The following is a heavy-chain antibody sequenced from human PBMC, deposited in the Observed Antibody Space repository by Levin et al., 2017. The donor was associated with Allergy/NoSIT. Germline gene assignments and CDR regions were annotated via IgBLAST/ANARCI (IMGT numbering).Heavy chain of an antibody. V-gene: IGHV3-49*03. CDR1: GFTFGDYA. J-gene: IGHJ2*01. CDR3: TRVPIVVVVAARSPYFDL. Sequence: GESLKISCTASGFTFGDYAMSWFRQAPGKGLEWVGFIRSKAYGGTTEYAASVKGRFTISRDDSKSIAYLQMNSLKTEDTAVYYCTRVPIVVVVAARSPYFDLWGRGTLVTVSS. CDR2: IRSKAYGGTT. D-gene: IGHD2-15*01.